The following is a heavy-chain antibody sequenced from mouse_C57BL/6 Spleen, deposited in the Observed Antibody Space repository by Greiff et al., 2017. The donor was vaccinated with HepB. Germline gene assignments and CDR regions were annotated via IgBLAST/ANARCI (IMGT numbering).Heavy chain of an antibody. CDR3: ARGTYGNYRSFDY. CDR2: IDPSDSYT. V-gene: IGHV1-69*01. Sequence: QVQLQQPGAELVMPGASVKLSCKASGYTFTSYWMHWVKQRPGQGLEWIGEIDPSDSYTNYNQKFKGKSTLTVDKSSSTAYMQLSSLTSEDSAVYYCARGTYGNYRSFDYWGQGTTLTVSS. CDR1: GYTFTSYW. J-gene: IGHJ2*01. D-gene: IGHD2-1*01.